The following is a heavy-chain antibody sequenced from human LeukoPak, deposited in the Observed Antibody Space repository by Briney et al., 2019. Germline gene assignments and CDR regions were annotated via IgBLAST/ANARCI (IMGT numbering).Heavy chain of an antibody. J-gene: IGHJ5*02. D-gene: IGHD3-9*01. CDR1: GFTFSSYW. V-gene: IGHV4-39*01. CDR2: IYYSGST. Sequence: GSLRLSCAASGFTFSSYWMSWVRQPPGKGLEWIGSIYYSGSTYYNPSLKSRVTISVDTSKSQFSLKLSSVTAADTAVYYCARHIPYYDILTGYYLSWFDPWGQGTLVTVSS. CDR3: ARHIPYYDILTGYYLSWFDP.